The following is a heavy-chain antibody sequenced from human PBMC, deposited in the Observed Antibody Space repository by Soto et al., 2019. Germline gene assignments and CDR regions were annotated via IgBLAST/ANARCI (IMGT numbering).Heavy chain of an antibody. CDR1: GFTFSSFA. Sequence: GGSLRLSCAASGFTFSSFAMSWVRQAPGKGLEWVSSISGSGDSTYFADSVKGRFTISRDNSKSTLFLQMNCLRAEDTAVYYCAKDTMITFGGIIVNYFDYWGQGTLVTVSS. CDR3: AKDTMITFGGIIVNYFDY. CDR2: ISGSGDST. V-gene: IGHV3-23*01. J-gene: IGHJ4*02. D-gene: IGHD3-16*02.